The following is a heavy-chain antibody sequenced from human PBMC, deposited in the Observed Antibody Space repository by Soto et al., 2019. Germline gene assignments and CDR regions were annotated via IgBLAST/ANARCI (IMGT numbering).Heavy chain of an antibody. J-gene: IGHJ1*01. CDR1: GFAFSSYG. V-gene: IGHV3-30*03. D-gene: IGHD5-18*01. CDR2: ISYDGSLQ. CDR3: VSDRRYGHASVPYS. Sequence: QAQLVESGGGVVQPGRSLRLSCAASGFAFSSYGMHWVRQAPGTGLEWVAVISYDGSLQHYADPVKGRFTISRDNSKNMVVLQMSSLTAEYMSVYYCVSDRRYGHASVPYSWGQGTLVSVSS.